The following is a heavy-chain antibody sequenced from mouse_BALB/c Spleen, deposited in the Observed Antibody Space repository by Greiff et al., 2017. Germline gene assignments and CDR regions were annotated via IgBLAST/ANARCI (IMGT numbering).Heavy chain of an antibody. CDR3: ANGSDCDEGAFAY. D-gene: IGHD2-4*01. J-gene: IGHJ3*01. Sequence: QVQLQQSGAELVRPGSSVKISCKASGYAFSSYWMYWVKQRPGQGLEWIGQIYPGDGDTNYNGKFKGKATLTADKSSSTAYMQLSSLTSEDSAVYFCANGSDCDEGAFAYWGQGTLVTVSA. CDR1: GYAFSSYW. V-gene: IGHV1-80*01. CDR2: IYPGDGDT.